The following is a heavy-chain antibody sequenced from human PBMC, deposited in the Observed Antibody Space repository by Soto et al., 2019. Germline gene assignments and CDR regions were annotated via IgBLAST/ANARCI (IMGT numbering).Heavy chain of an antibody. D-gene: IGHD3-16*01. CDR3: AKDGGGDSYFDY. CDR2: RWYDGSNK. Sequence: VGSLRLSCAASGFTFRSYGMHWGREAPGKGLERVAVRWYDGSNKYYADSVKGRFTMSRDKSKNTLYLEMNSVRDEDKGVYFCAKDGGGDSYFDYWGQGTLVTVSS. CDR1: GFTFRSYG. J-gene: IGHJ4*02. V-gene: IGHV3-33*03.